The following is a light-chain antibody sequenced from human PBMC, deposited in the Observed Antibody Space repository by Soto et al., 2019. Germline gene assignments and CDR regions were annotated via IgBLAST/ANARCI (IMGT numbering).Light chain of an antibody. Sequence: PPTQHPSICGSPGQSITIACTGTISDIGGYYYVSWYQHHPGKAPKLLIYQVTNRPSRVSNRLSGSRSGNTASLTISGLQADDAADYYCTSYSGSDIFYVFGTGTKATVL. CDR3: TSYSGSDIFYV. J-gene: IGLJ1*01. V-gene: IGLV2-14*01. CDR2: QVT. CDR1: ISDIGGYYY.